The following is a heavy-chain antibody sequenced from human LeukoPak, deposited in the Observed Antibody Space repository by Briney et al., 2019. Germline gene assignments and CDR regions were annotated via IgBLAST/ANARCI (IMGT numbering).Heavy chain of an antibody. D-gene: IGHD3-3*01. CDR2: VYYSGST. V-gene: IGHV4-39*01. Sequence: PSETLSLTCTVSGGSISSSSYSWGWIRQPPGKGLEWIGSVYYSGSTYYNPSLKSRVTISVDTSKNQFSLKLSSVTAADTAVFYCARLASNTFLHYFDYWGQGALVTVSS. CDR3: ARLASNTFLHYFDY. CDR1: GGSISSSSYS. J-gene: IGHJ4*02.